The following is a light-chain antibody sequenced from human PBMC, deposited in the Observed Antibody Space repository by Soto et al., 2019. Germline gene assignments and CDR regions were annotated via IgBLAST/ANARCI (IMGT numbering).Light chain of an antibody. V-gene: IGKV1-13*02. CDR2: NVS. CDR1: QDIRGA. Sequence: ALQLTQSPSSLSASVGDRVTITCRASQDIRGALAWYQQQPGKAPKILIYNVSTLESGVPSRFSGSSSGTNFTLTISSLQPVDFATYYCQQFNSYPITFGQGTRLEIK. CDR3: QQFNSYPIT. J-gene: IGKJ5*01.